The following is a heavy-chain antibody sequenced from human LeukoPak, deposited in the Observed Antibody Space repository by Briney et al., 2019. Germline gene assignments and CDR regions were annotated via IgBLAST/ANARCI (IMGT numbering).Heavy chain of an antibody. J-gene: IGHJ4*02. D-gene: IGHD6-19*01. CDR1: GFTFSSYG. V-gene: IGHV3-30*18. CDR2: ISYDGSNK. Sequence: GGSLRLSCAASGFTFSSYGMHWVRQAPGKGLEWVAVISYDGSNKYCADSVKGRFTISRDNSKNTLYLQMNSLRAEDTAVYYCAKDVAVAGFYYFDYWGQGTLVTVSS. CDR3: AKDVAVAGFYYFDY.